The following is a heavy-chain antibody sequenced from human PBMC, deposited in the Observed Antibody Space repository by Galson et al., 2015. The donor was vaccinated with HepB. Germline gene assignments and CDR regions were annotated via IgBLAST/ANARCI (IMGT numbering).Heavy chain of an antibody. CDR2: MNPNSGNT. D-gene: IGHD2-2*01. V-gene: IGHV1-8*01. CDR1: GYTFTSYD. J-gene: IGHJ6*03. CDR3: ARGVVPAAGYYYYYYMDV. Sequence: SVKVSCKASGYTFTSYDINWVRQATGQGLEWMGWMNPNSGNTGYAQKFQGRVTMTRNTSISTAYMELSSLRSEDTAVYYCARGVVPAAGYYYYYYMDVWGKGTTVTVSS.